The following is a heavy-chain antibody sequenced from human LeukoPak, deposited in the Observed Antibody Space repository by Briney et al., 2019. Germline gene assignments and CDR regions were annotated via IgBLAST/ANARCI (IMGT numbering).Heavy chain of an antibody. J-gene: IGHJ4*02. D-gene: IGHD6-13*01. CDR3: ASSKSSSWYPFYFDF. V-gene: IGHV5-51*01. CDR2: IYPGDSDT. Sequence: GESLKISCKGSGYRFTSYWIGWVRQMPGKGLEWMGIIYPGDSDTRYSPSFQGQVTISADKSFSTAYLQWSSLKASDTAIYYCASSKSSSWYPFYFDFWGRGTLVTVSS. CDR1: GYRFTSYW.